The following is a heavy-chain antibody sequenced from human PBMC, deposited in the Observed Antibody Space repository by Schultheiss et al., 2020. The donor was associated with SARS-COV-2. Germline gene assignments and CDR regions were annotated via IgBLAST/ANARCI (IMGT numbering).Heavy chain of an antibody. CDR1: GFTFSNAW. V-gene: IGHV3-30-3*01. Sequence: GGSLRLSCAASGFTFSNAWMSWVRQAPGKGLEWVAVISYDGSNKYYADSVKGRFTISRDNSKNTLYLQMNSLRAEDTAVYYCATSPGMDVWGQGTTVTVSS. CDR2: ISYDGSNK. CDR3: ATSPGMDV. J-gene: IGHJ6*02.